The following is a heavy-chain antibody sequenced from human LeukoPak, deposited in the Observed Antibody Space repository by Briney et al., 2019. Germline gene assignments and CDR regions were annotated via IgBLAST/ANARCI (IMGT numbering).Heavy chain of an antibody. D-gene: IGHD4-17*01. CDR2: IYYSGST. J-gene: IGHJ4*02. Sequence: SETLSLTCTVSGGSISSYCWNWIRQPPGKGLEWIGYIYYSGSTKYNPSLRSRVTLSVDTSKNQFSLKVRFVTAADTAVYYCARAHYGDYVFDYWGQGTLVAVSS. CDR1: GGSISSYC. V-gene: IGHV4-59*01. CDR3: ARAHYGDYVFDY.